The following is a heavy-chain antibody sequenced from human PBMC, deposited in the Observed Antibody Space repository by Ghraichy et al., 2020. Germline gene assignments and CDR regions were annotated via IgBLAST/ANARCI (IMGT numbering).Heavy chain of an antibody. CDR2: ISSSGSNI. V-gene: IGHV3-48*02. J-gene: IGHJ4*02. CDR3: ARDLDY. Sequence: GGSLRLSCAVSGITFSSYSMNWVRQAPGKGLEWVSYISSSGSNIYYADSVKGRFTISRDNSKNSLYLQMNSLREEDTAVYHCARDLDYWGQGTLVTVSS. CDR1: GITFSSYS.